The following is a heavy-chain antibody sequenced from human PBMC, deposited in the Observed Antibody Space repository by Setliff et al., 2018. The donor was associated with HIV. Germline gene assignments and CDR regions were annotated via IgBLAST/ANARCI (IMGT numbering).Heavy chain of an antibody. V-gene: IGHV4-34*01. CDR3: ARDVSGSPFDY. D-gene: IGHD1-26*01. J-gene: IGHJ4*02. CDR2: VNHSGST. CDR1: GGSLSGSY. Sequence: PSETLSLTCGVSGGSLSGSYWSWIRQSPEKGLEWIGEVNHSGSTNYHPSLKSRVAISVDTSKNQFFLKLSSVAAADTAVYYRARDVSGSPFDYWGQGTLVTVSS.